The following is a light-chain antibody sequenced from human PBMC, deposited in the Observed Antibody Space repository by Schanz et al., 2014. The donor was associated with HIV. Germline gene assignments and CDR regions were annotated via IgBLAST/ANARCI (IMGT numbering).Light chain of an antibody. CDR1: SSDVGAYSY. CDR3: CSYAGSYTYV. V-gene: IGLV2-11*01. J-gene: IGLJ1*01. CDR2: DVS. Sequence: QSALTQPRSVSGSPGQSVTISCTGTSSDVGAYSYVSWYHHHPGKAPKLMIYDVSKRPSGVPDRFSGSKSGNTASLTISGLQADDEADYYCCSYAGSYTYVFGTGTKLTVL.